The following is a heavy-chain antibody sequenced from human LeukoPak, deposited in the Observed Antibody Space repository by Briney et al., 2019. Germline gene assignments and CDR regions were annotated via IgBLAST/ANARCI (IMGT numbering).Heavy chain of an antibody. CDR1: GGTFSSYA. CDR2: IIPISGTP. Sequence: SVKVSCKASGGTFSSYAISWVRQAPGQGLDWMGGIIPISGTPNYAQKFQGRVTITTDESTSTAHMELSSLRSEHTAVYYCASHGSPKLIATSGHPPLGWFDPWGQGTLVTVSS. CDR3: ASHGSPKLIATSGHPPLGWFDP. V-gene: IGHV1-69*05. J-gene: IGHJ5*02. D-gene: IGHD6-13*01.